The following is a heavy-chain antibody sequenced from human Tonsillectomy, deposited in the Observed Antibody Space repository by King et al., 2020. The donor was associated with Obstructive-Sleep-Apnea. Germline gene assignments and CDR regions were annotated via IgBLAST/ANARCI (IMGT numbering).Heavy chain of an antibody. J-gene: IGHJ4*02. D-gene: IGHD2-21*01. V-gene: IGHV4-59*01. CDR3: ARGGVSAPLYYFDY. Sequence: VQLQESGPGLVKPSETLSLTCTVSGGSISSYYWSWIRQPPGKGLEWIGYIYYSGSTNYNPPLKSRGSISVDTSKNQFSLKLSSVTSADTAVYYCARGGVSAPLYYFDYWGQGTLVTVSS. CDR1: GGSISSYY. CDR2: IYYSGST.